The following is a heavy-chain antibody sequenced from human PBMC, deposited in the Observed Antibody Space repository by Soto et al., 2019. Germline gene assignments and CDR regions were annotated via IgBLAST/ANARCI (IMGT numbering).Heavy chain of an antibody. V-gene: IGHV1-69*01. D-gene: IGHD3-22*01. CDR1: GGTFSSYA. CDR3: ARMQDDSSGNHFDY. Sequence: QVQLVQSGAEVKKPGSSVKVSCKASGGTFSSYAFSWVRQAPGQGLEWMGGIIPTSGTSNSAQKFQGRVTFTADESTSTIYMDLSNLRYEDTAVYYCARMQDDSSGNHFDYWGQGTLVTVSS. CDR2: IIPTSGTS. J-gene: IGHJ4*02.